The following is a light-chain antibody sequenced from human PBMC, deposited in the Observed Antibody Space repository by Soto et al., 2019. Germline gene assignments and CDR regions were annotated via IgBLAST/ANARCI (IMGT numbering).Light chain of an antibody. J-gene: IGLJ3*02. V-gene: IGLV2-23*01. CDR1: SSDVGSYNL. Sequence: QSALTQPASVSGSPGQSITISCTGTSSDVGSYNLVSWYQQHPGKAPKLMIYEGSKRPAGVSNRFSGSKSCNTASLTISGLQSGDEADYYCCSYAGSRVFGGGTKLTVL. CDR3: CSYAGSRV. CDR2: EGS.